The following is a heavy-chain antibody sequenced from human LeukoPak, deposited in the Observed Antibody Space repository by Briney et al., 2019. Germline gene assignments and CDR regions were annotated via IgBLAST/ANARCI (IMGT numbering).Heavy chain of an antibody. CDR1: GGSFSGYY. CDR2: INHSGST. D-gene: IGHD3-10*01. Sequence: SETLSLTCAVYGGSFSGYYWSWIREPPGKGLGWIGEINHSGSTNYNPSLKSRVTISVDTSKNQFSLKLSSVTAADTAVYYCARGTMVRGGVDYWGQGTLVTVSS. J-gene: IGHJ4*02. CDR3: ARGTMVRGGVDY. V-gene: IGHV4-34*01.